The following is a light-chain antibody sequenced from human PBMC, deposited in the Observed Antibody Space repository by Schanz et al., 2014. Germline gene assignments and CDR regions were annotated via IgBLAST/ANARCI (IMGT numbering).Light chain of an antibody. CDR3: QQYSGTPYA. V-gene: IGKV3-15*01. CDR1: QSVSSY. CDR2: DAS. Sequence: EIVLTQSPATLSLSPGERATLSCRASQSVSSYLAWYQQKPGQAPRLLIYDASTRATGIPARFSGSGSGTEFTLTIDSLQSEDFAVYYCQQYSGTPYAFGGGTRVEIK. J-gene: IGKJ4*01.